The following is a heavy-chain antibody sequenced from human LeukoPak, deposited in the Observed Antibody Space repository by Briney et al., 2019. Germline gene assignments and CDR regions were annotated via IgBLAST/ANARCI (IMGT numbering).Heavy chain of an antibody. CDR2: ISSGGGST. V-gene: IGHV3-23*01. J-gene: IGHJ4*02. CDR1: GFTFSNYA. Sequence: GGSLRLSCAASGFTFSNYAMSWVRQAPGKGLEWVSAISSGGGSTFYADSVKGRFTISRDNSKNTLFLQMNSLRAEDTAVYYCARVPVVAATRGPFDYWGQGTLVTVSS. CDR3: ARVPVVAATRGPFDY. D-gene: IGHD2-15*01.